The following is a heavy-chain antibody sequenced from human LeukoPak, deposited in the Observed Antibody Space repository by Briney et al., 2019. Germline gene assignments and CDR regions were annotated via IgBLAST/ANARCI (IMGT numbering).Heavy chain of an antibody. CDR3: ARGRFGSGEFGAFDI. CDR2: IFYRSKWYN. D-gene: IGHD1-14*01. J-gene: IGHJ3*02. Sequence: SQTLSLTCAISGDSVSSSSATSNWIRQSPSRGLEWLGWIFYRSKWYNDYAVSVKGRLTINPDTSKNQFSLHLNSVTPEDTALYYCARGRFGSGEFGAFDIWGRGTVVTVSS. V-gene: IGHV6-1*01. CDR1: GDSVSSSSAT.